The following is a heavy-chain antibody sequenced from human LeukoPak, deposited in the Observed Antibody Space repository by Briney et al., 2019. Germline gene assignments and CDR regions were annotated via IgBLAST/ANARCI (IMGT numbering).Heavy chain of an antibody. CDR2: ISYDGSNK. V-gene: IGHV3-30-3*01. CDR1: GFTFSNYA. J-gene: IGHJ6*02. D-gene: IGHD2-2*01. Sequence: GGSLRLSCAASGFTFSNYAVHWVRQAPGKGLEWVAVISYDGSNKYYADSVKGRFTISRDNSKNTLYLQMNSLRAEDTAVYYCARLYCSSTSCLGIQRAHQIQPASYPYYYYGMDVWGQGTTVTVSS. CDR3: ARLYCSSTSCLGIQRAHQIQPASYPYYYYGMDV.